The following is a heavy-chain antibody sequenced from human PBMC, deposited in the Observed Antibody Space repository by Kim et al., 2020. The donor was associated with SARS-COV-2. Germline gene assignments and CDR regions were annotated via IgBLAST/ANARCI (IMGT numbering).Heavy chain of an antibody. CDR3: ARQLLLWFGELPYYFDF. D-gene: IGHD3-10*01. CDR2: IIPILGIA. V-gene: IGHV1-69*04. J-gene: IGHJ4*02. Sequence: SVKVSCKASGGTFSSYAISWVRQAPGQGLEWMGRIIPILGIANYAQKFQGRVTITAEKSTSPAYMELSSLRSEDTAVYYCARQLLLWFGELPYYFDFWGQGTLLPVSS. CDR1: GGTFSSYA.